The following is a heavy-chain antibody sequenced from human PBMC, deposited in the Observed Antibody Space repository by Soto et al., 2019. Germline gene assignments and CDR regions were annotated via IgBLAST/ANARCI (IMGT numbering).Heavy chain of an antibody. Sequence: GGSLRLSCAASGFTFSSYAMSWVRQAPEKGLEWVSVISGSGDSTYYADSVKGRFAISRDNSKNTLYLQMSSLRAEDTAIYYCAKGYSGWFPGYWGQGTLVTVSS. V-gene: IGHV3-23*01. CDR1: GFTFSSYA. CDR2: ISGSGDST. D-gene: IGHD6-19*01. J-gene: IGHJ4*02. CDR3: AKGYSGWFPGY.